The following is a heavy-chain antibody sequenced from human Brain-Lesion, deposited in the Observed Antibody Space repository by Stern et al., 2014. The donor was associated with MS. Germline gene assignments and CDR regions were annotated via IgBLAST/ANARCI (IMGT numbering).Heavy chain of an antibody. CDR2: VYFSGST. V-gene: IGHV4-39*01. CDR3: ATRTTMATRSYWYFDL. Sequence: VQLVESGPGLVKPSQTLSLTCTVSGGSLSDSSYYWGWIRQSPGKGLEWIGSVYFSGSTHYNPSLKSRVTISVDTSKNQFSLKVNSMTAADTAMYYCATRTTMATRSYWYFDLWGRGTLVTVSS. CDR1: GGSLSDSSYY. D-gene: IGHD4-23*01. J-gene: IGHJ2*01.